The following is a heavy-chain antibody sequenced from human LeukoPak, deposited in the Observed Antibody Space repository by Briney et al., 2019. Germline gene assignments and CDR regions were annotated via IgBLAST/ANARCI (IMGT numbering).Heavy chain of an antibody. Sequence: GGSLRLSCAASGFTFSSYSMNWVRQAPGKGLEWVSSISSSSSYIYYADSVKGRFAISRDNAKNSLYLQMNSLKAEDTAVYYCACIAAAGNAYWGQGTLVTVSS. D-gene: IGHD6-13*01. CDR3: ACIAAAGNAY. CDR2: ISSSSSYI. CDR1: GFTFSSYS. J-gene: IGHJ4*02. V-gene: IGHV3-21*01.